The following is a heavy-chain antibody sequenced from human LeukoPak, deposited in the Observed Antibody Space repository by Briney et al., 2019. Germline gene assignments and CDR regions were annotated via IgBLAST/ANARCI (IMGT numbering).Heavy chain of an antibody. CDR2: IYYSGST. J-gene: IGHJ4*02. CDR3: ARSSPLRFLEWLSD. CDR1: GGSISSYY. V-gene: IGHV4-59*01. D-gene: IGHD3-3*01. Sequence: PSETLSLTCTVSGGSISSYYWSWIRQPPGKGLEWIGYIYYSGSTNYNPSLKSRVTISVDTSKNQSSLKLSSVTAADTAVYYCARSSPLRFLEWLSDWDQGTLVTVSS.